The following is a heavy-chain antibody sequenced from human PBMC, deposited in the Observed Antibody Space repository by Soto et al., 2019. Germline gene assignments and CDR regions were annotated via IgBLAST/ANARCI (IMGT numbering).Heavy chain of an antibody. V-gene: IGHV5-51*01. D-gene: IGHD6-13*01. J-gene: IGHJ5*02. CDR3: ARQLAAAGVYNWFDP. CDR1: GYSFTSYW. Sequence: GESLKISGKGSGYSFTSYWIGWVRQMPGKGLEWMGIIYPGDSDTRYSPSFQGQVTISADKSISTAYLQWSSLKASDTAMYYCARQLAAAGVYNWFDPWAREPWSPSPQ. CDR2: IYPGDSDT.